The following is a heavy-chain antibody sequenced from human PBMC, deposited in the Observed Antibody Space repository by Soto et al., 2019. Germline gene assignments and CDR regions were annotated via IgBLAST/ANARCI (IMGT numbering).Heavy chain of an antibody. Sequence: EVQLVESGGDLVQPGGFLRLSCATSGFTFSRYWMHWVRQVPGKGLVWVSRINSDGSIISYSDSVKGRFTISRDNAKNRLYLQMNSLRVEDSVVFYCTILAVDTLTSLEYWGQGTLVTVSS. CDR1: GFTFSRYW. J-gene: IGHJ4*02. CDR3: TILAVDTLTSLEY. V-gene: IGHV3-74*01. D-gene: IGHD5-18*01. CDR2: INSDGSII.